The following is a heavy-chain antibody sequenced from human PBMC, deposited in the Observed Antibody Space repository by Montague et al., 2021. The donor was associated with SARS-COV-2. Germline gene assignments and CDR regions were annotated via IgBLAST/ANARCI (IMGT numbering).Heavy chain of an antibody. CDR2: ISTSAYTT. D-gene: IGHD3-16*02. CDR1: GFTFSNYD. J-gene: IGHJ3*02. CDR3: TRDYRSIVGDGLDI. V-gene: IGHV3-48*03. Sequence: SLRLSCAASGFTFSNYDMNWVRQAPGKGPEWISYISTSAYTTSYAGSVKGRFTISRDNGRNSLYLQMNSLRVEDMAVYYCTRDYRSIVGDGLDIWGQGTKVIVSS.